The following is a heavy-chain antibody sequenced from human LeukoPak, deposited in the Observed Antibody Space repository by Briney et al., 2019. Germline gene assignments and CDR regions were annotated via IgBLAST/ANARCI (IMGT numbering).Heavy chain of an antibody. J-gene: IGHJ4*02. V-gene: IGHV3-74*01. CDR2: INSDGSIT. CDR1: GFTFSRNW. Sequence: GGSLRLSCAASGFTFSRNWMHWVRQAPGKGLVWVSRINSDGSITNYADSVKGRFTISRDNAKNTLYLQVSGLRAEDTAVYYCAKIDAYWGQGTLVTVSS. CDR3: AKIDAY.